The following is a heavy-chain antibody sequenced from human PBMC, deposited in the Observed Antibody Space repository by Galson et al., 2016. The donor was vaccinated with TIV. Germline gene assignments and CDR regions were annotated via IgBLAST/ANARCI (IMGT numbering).Heavy chain of an antibody. CDR2: IYYTGIT. D-gene: IGHD6-6*01. CDR3: ARTTGAGIAARVLFDF. V-gene: IGHV4-39*07. J-gene: IGHJ4*02. CDR1: GGSVSHTSYY. Sequence: ETLSLTCTVSGGSVSHTSYYWGWIRQPPGKGLEWIGTIYYTGITFYNPSLESRVTVSVDTSKNHFSLNLSSVSAADTAVYYCARTTGAGIAARVLFDFWGQGTLVTVSS.